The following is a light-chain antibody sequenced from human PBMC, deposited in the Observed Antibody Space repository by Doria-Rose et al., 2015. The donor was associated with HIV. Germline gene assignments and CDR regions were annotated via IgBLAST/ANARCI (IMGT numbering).Light chain of an antibody. CDR3: QQYGTSRGT. V-gene: IGKV3-20*01. CDR1: QRVKSSY. J-gene: IGKJ5*01. Sequence: TQSPGTLSLSPGERATLSCRASQRVKSSYLAWYQQKPGQAPRLLIYDASTRATGMQDRFSGSGSGTDFTLTISRLEPEDVAVYYCQQYGTSRGTFGQGTRLEIK. CDR2: DAS.